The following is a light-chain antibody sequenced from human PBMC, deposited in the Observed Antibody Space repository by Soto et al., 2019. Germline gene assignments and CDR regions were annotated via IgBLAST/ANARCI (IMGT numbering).Light chain of an antibody. CDR2: DAS. CDR3: QQRSTWPPFS. V-gene: IGKV3-11*01. Sequence: EIFLTQSPDTLSLSPGERATLSCRASQSVDNDLAWYQQKPGQPPRLLIYDASNRATGIPVRFSGSGSGTDFTLTISSLEPEDFAVYYCQQRSTWPPFSFGPGTKVDIK. J-gene: IGKJ3*01. CDR1: QSVDND.